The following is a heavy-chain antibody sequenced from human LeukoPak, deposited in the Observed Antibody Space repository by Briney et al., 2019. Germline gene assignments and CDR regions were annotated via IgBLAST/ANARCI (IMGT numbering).Heavy chain of an antibody. CDR3: ARQLGYCSDGSCYFDY. CDR1: GFTFSTYA. J-gene: IGHJ4*02. V-gene: IGHV3-23*01. CDR2: INGAGDAT. D-gene: IGHD2-15*01. Sequence: GGSLRLSCAASGFTFSTYAMSWVRQAPGKGLEWIAAINGAGDATYSADSVRGRFTISRDKSKNTLFLQMNGLRAEDTAIYYCARQLGYCSDGSCYFDYWGQGTLVTVSS.